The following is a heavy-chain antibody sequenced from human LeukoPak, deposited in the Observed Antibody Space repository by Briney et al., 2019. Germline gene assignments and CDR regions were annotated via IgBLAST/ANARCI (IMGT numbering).Heavy chain of an antibody. D-gene: IGHD3-3*01. CDR2: IIPIFGTA. V-gene: IGHV1-69*13. Sequence: SVKVSCKASGGTFNSYAITWVRQAPGQGLEWMGGIIPIFGTANYAQKFQGRVTITADESTSTAYMELSSLRSEDTAVYYCARDRRFLEWLLPGAPYYYYGMDVWGQGTTVTVSS. CDR1: GGTFNSYA. J-gene: IGHJ6*02. CDR3: ARDRRFLEWLLPGAPYYYYGMDV.